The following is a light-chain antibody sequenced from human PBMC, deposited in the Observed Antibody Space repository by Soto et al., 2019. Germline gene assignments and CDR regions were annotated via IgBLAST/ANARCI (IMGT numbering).Light chain of an antibody. Sequence: EIVLTQSPGTLSLSPGERATLSCRASQSVSSSYLVWYQQKPGQAPRLLLYGASSRATGIPDRFSGSGSGTDFTLTISRLEPEDFAVYYCQQYDSSSWTFGQGTKVEI. V-gene: IGKV3-20*01. CDR1: QSVSSSY. CDR3: QQYDSSSWT. CDR2: GAS. J-gene: IGKJ1*01.